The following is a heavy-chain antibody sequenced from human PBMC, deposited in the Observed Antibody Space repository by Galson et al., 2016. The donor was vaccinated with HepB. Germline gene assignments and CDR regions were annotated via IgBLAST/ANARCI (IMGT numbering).Heavy chain of an antibody. Sequence: SLRLSCPASGFTLSSYAMSWVRQAPGKGLEWVTAISNSGDNTFYADSVKGRFTISRDTSRSTLYLQMNSLRAEDTAIYYCAKDDGGFGGFDYWGQGTLVTVSS. CDR2: ISNSGDNT. CDR1: GFTLSSYA. J-gene: IGHJ4*02. CDR3: AKDDGGFGGFDY. D-gene: IGHD3-10*01. V-gene: IGHV3-23*01.